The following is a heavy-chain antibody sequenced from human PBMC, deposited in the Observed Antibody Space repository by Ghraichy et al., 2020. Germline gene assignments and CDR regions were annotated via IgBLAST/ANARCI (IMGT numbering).Heavy chain of an antibody. CDR3: AKDLPYYYYMDV. V-gene: IGHV3-23*01. J-gene: IGHJ6*03. Sequence: GESLNISCAASGFTFSSYAMSWVRQAPGKGLEWVSAISGSGGSTYYADSVKGRFTISRDNSKNTLYLQMNSLRAEDTAVYYCAKDLPYYYYMDVWGKGTTVTVSS. CDR2: ISGSGGST. CDR1: GFTFSSYA.